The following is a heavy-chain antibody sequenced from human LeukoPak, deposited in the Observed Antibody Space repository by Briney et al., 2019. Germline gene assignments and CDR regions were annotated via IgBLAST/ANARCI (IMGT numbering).Heavy chain of an antibody. V-gene: IGHV4-4*07. D-gene: IGHD2-15*01. Sequence: SETLSLTCTVSGGSISSYYWSWIRQPAGKGLEWIGRIYTSGSTNYNTSLKSRVPMSVDTPKTQSSWKLSSVTAADTAVYYCARDVGQGWFDPWGQGTLVTVSS. CDR2: IYTSGST. CDR1: GGSISSYY. CDR3: ARDVGQGWFDP. J-gene: IGHJ5*02.